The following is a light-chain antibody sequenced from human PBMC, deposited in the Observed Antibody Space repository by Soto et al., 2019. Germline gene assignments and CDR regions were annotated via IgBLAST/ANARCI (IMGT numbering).Light chain of an antibody. CDR1: SSDVGAYNY. V-gene: IGLV2-14*01. Sequence: QSVLAQPASVSGSPGQSITISCTGTSSDVGAYNYVSWYQQHPGKAPKLMIYEVSNRPSGVSNRFSGSKSGNTASLTISGLQAEDEADYYCSSYTSSSPYVFGTGTKVTVL. CDR2: EVS. CDR3: SSYTSSSPYV. J-gene: IGLJ1*01.